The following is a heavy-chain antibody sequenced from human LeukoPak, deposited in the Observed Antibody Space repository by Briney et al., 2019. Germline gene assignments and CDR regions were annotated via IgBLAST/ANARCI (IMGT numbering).Heavy chain of an antibody. CDR3: ARVGYSYGYWGEVDY. D-gene: IGHD5-18*01. J-gene: IGHJ4*02. V-gene: IGHV1-2*02. Sequence: GASVKVSCKASGYTFTGYYMHWVRQAPGQGLEWMGWINPNSGGTNYAQKFQGRVTMTRDTSISTAYMELSRLRSDDTAVYYCARVGYSYGYWGEVDYWGQGTLVTVSS. CDR2: INPNSGGT. CDR1: GYTFTGYY.